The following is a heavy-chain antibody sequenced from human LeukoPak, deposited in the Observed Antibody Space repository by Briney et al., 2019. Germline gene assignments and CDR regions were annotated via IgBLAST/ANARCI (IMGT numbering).Heavy chain of an antibody. CDR2: ISSSSSYI. D-gene: IGHD4-17*01. J-gene: IGHJ4*02. Sequence: PGGSLRLSCAASGFTFSSYSMNWVRQAPGKGLEWVSSISSSSSYIYYADSVKGRFTLSRDNAKNSLYLQMNSLRAEDTAVYYCARDPGDHGDYAVDYWGQGTLVTVSS. CDR3: ARDPGDHGDYAVDY. V-gene: IGHV3-21*01. CDR1: GFTFSSYS.